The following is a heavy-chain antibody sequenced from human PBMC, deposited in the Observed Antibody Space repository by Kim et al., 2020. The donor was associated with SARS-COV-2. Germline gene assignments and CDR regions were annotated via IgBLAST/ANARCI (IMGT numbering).Heavy chain of an antibody. V-gene: IGHV3-23*01. Sequence: GGSLRLSCAASGFTFSSYAMSWVRQAPGKGLEWVSAISGSGGSTYYADSVKGRFTISRDNSKNTLYLQMNSLRAEDTAVYYCAKTDRAIYGDPRPRYWYFDLWGRGTLVTVSS. CDR3: AKTDRAIYGDPRPRYWYFDL. CDR1: GFTFSSYA. CDR2: ISGSGGST. D-gene: IGHD4-17*01. J-gene: IGHJ2*01.